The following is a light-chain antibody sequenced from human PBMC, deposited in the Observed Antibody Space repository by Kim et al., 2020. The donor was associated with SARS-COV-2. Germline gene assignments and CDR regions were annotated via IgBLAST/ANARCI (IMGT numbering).Light chain of an antibody. CDR2: DAS. Sequence: IQLTQSPSSLSASVGDRVTITCRASQGIISSLAWFQQIPGKAPKLLIYDASTLRSGVPSRFSGSGSGTDFTLAISSLQPEDFATYYCQQFKNYPHTFGGGTKVDIK. CDR3: QQFKNYPHT. CDR1: QGIISS. V-gene: IGKV1D-13*01. J-gene: IGKJ4*01.